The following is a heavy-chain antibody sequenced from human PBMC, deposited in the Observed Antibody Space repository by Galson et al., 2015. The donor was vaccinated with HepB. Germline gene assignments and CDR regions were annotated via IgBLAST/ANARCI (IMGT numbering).Heavy chain of an antibody. J-gene: IGHJ4*02. CDR2: IIPIFGSA. CDR3: ARAKWVVVAARYFDY. Sequence: SVKVSCKASGGTFSSHPISWVRQAPGQGLQWMGGIIPIFGSANYPQRFQGRVTITADKSTSTAYMEMSSLRSEDTAVYYCARAKWVVVAARYFDYWGQGTLVTVSS. V-gene: IGHV1-69*06. D-gene: IGHD2-15*01. CDR1: GGTFSSHP.